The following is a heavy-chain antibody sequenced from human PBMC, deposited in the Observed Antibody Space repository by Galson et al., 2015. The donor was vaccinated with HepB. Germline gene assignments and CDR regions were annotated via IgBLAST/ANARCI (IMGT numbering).Heavy chain of an antibody. V-gene: IGHV4-39*01. CDR2: IYYSGST. CDR3: ARHPDSSGWFLGGDSSTFDY. Sequence: TLSLTCTVSGGSISSYYWGWIRQPPGKGLEWIGSIYYSGSTYYNPSLKSRVTISVDTSKNQFSLKLSSVTAADTAVYYCARHPDSSGWFLGGDSSTFDYWGQGTLVTVSS. D-gene: IGHD6-19*01. CDR1: GGSISSYY. J-gene: IGHJ4*02.